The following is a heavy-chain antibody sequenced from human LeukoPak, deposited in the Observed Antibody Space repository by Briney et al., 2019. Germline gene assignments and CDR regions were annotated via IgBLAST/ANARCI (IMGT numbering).Heavy chain of an antibody. D-gene: IGHD2-2*01. CDR1: GYTFTSYA. Sequence: SVKVSCKASGYTFTSYAMNWVRQAPGQGLEWMGGIIPIFGTANYAQKFQGRVTITADESTSTAYMELSSLRSEDTAVYYCARAIVVVPAAYYYFDYWGQGTLVTVSS. CDR3: ARAIVVVPAAYYYFDY. CDR2: IIPIFGTA. V-gene: IGHV1-69*13. J-gene: IGHJ4*02.